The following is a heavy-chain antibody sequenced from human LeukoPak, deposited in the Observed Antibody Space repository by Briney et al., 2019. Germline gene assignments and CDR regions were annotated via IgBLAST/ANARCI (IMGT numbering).Heavy chain of an antibody. J-gene: IGHJ4*02. D-gene: IGHD6-13*01. V-gene: IGHV3-33*01. CDR1: GFTFSSYG. CDR2: IWYDGSNK. CDR3: ARASSSWYNYFDY. Sequence: PGRSLRLSCAASGFTFSSYGMHWVRQAPGKGLEWVAVIWYDGSNKYYADSVKGRFTISRDNSKNTLYLQMNSLRAEGTAVYYCARASSSWYNYFDYWGQGTLVTVSS.